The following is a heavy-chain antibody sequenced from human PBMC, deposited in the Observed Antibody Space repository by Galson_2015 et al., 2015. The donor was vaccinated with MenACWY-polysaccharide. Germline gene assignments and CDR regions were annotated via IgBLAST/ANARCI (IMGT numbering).Heavy chain of an antibody. D-gene: IGHD2-8*01. J-gene: IGHJ5*02. CDR1: GGSISSSNYY. CDR3: ARPKPVNGWFDP. V-gene: IGHV4-39*01. CDR2: ISYSGST. Sequence: ETLSLTCTVSGGSISSSNYYWGWIRQSPEKGLEWIGTISYSGSTYYNPSLKSRVTISVDTSKNQFSLKLSSVTAADTAVYYCARPKPVNGWFDPWGQGTLVTVSS.